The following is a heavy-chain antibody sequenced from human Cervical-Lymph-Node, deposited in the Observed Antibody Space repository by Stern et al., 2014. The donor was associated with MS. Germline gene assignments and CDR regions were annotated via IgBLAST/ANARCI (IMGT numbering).Heavy chain of an antibody. CDR3: ARLEYYGSRTYSIDY. D-gene: IGHD3-10*01. Sequence: EVHLVESGAEVKKPGESLRISCQGSGYSFSSYWITWVRQMPGKGLEWMGKIDPVDSYTTYSPSFQGHVIISTDKSIGTAYLQWSSLEASDTAMYYCARLEYYGSRTYSIDYWGQGTLVTVSS. V-gene: IGHV5-10-1*01. CDR2: IDPVDSYT. CDR1: GYSFSSYW. J-gene: IGHJ4*02.